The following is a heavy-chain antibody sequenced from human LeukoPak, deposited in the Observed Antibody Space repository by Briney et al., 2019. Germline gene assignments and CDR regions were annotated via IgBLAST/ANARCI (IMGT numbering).Heavy chain of an antibody. CDR1: GFTFRNYA. J-gene: IGHJ4*02. Sequence: GGSLRLSCAASGFTFRNYAMTLVRQAPGKGLEWVSVVTGNGDATYYADSLKGRFTISRDNSRNTLYLQMNSLRAEDTAVYHCARNAADCTTSACYDSWGQGTLVTVSS. CDR3: ARNAADCTTSACYDS. V-gene: IGHV3-23*01. CDR2: VTGNGDAT. D-gene: IGHD2-8*01.